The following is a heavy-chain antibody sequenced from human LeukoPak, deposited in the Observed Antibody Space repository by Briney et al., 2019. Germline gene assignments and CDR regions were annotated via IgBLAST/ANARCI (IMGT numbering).Heavy chain of an antibody. V-gene: IGHV3-30*18. J-gene: IGHJ4*02. CDR3: VKEQGSGSYRTADY. D-gene: IGHD3-10*01. CDR1: GFTFSSCG. CDR2: ITYDGDTT. Sequence: PGGSLRLSCAAPGFTFSSCGMHWVRQAPGKGLEWVAVITYDGDTTYFEDSVKGRFTISRDTSKSTLYLQMNSLGAEDTAVYYCVKEQGSGSYRTADYWGQGTLVTVSS.